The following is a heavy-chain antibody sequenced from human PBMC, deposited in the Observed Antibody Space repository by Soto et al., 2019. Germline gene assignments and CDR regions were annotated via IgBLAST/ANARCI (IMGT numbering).Heavy chain of an antibody. J-gene: IGHJ4*02. D-gene: IGHD3-22*01. CDR1: GLTFKTFC. V-gene: IGHV3-23*01. Sequence: GGSIRLSCAASGLTFKTFCMSWVRQSPGKGLESVSAIPNTGDTYYAASVKGGFTISRDNSKNTLCLQMSSMRAEDTAIYYWAGTIVVALWGVQGTLVTVSS. CDR3: AGTIVVALW. CDR2: IPNTGDT.